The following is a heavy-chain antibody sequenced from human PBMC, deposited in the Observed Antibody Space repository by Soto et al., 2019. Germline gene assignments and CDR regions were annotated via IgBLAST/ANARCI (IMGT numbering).Heavy chain of an antibody. CDR2: ISGSGGST. CDR1: GFTFSSYA. D-gene: IGHD3-3*01. Sequence: GESLKISCAASGFTFSSYAMSWVRQAPGKGLEWVSAISGSGGSTYYADSVKGRFTISRDNSKNTLYLQMNSLRAEDTAVYYCAKSYYDFWSANYYYYGMDVWGQGTTVTVSS. CDR3: AKSYYDFWSANYYYYGMDV. V-gene: IGHV3-23*01. J-gene: IGHJ6*02.